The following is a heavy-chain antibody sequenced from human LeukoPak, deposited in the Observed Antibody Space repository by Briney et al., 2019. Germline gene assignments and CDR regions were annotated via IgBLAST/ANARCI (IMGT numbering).Heavy chain of an antibody. CDR2: IIPIFGTA. Sequence: SVKVSCKASGGTFSSYAISWVRQAPGQGLEWIGGIIPIFGTANYAQKFQGRVTITADESTSTAYMELSSLRSEDTAVYYCARPHCSSTSCYTSNWFDPWGQGTPVTVSS. D-gene: IGHD2-2*02. CDR1: GGTFSSYA. J-gene: IGHJ5*02. V-gene: IGHV1-69*13. CDR3: ARPHCSSTSCYTSNWFDP.